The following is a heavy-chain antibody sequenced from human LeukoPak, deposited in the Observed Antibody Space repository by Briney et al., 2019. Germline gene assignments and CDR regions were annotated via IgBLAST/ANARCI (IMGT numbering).Heavy chain of an antibody. CDR2: RYYIRNL. CDR3: ARGTIGDGFDI. V-gene: IGHV4-39*01. Sequence: PSETLSLTCTVSGGSIRTYTYYSAWIRQLPGKDPMWLATRYYIRNLYYSPSLNSRVTMSGDRSKSQLSLILTPVHAADTAVYYCARGTIGDGFDIGGHGTMVAVSS. J-gene: IGHJ3*02. CDR1: GGSIRTYTYY. D-gene: IGHD4/OR15-4a*01.